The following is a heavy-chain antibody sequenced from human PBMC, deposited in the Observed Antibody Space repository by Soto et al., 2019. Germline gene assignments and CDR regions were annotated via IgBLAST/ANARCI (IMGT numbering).Heavy chain of an antibody. CDR2: ISGSGGST. J-gene: IGHJ4*02. Sequence: GGSLRLSCAASGFTFSSYAMSWVRQAPGKGLEWVSAISGSGGSTYYADSVKGRFTISRDNSKNTLYLQMNSLRAEDTAVYYCARVGGRIAAAGTGFFDYWGQGTLVTVSS. CDR3: ARVGGRIAAAGTGFFDY. V-gene: IGHV3-23*01. CDR1: GFTFSSYA. D-gene: IGHD6-13*01.